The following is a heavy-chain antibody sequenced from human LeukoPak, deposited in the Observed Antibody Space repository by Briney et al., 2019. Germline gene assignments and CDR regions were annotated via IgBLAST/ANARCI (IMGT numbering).Heavy chain of an antibody. Sequence: GGSLKLSCAASGFTFSSYAMNWVRQAPGKGLDWVSAISGSGGSTYYADSVKGRFTTSRDNSKNTLYLQMNSLRAEDTAVYYCAKGTAESSGWYEGYFDYWGQGTLVTVSS. D-gene: IGHD6-13*01. V-gene: IGHV3-23*01. CDR3: AKGTAESSGWYEGYFDY. CDR1: GFTFSSYA. J-gene: IGHJ4*02. CDR2: ISGSGGST.